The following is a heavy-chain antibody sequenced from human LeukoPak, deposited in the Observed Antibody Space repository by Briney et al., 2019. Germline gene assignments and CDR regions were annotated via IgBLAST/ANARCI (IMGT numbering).Heavy chain of an antibody. V-gene: IGHV1-2*02. D-gene: IGHD2-15*01. CDR3: ATDTPPYCNGGSCYFD. J-gene: IGHJ4*02. CDR1: GYTFSDYY. Sequence: GASVHVSCQTSGYTFSDYYMHWARQAPGQGLEWMGWMNPSTGVTNYAQNFQGRVTITRDTSISTAYMDLSRLRSDDTAIYYCATDTPPYCNGGSCYFDWGQGTLVTVSS. CDR2: MNPSTGVT.